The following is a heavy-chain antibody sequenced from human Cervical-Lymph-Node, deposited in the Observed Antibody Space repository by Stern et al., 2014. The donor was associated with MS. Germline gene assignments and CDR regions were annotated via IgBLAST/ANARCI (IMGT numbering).Heavy chain of an antibody. CDR3: AKNLGDNYYYYGIDV. Sequence: QVQLVESGGRLVKPGGSLRLSCAASGFTFSDYYMSWIRQAPGKGLEWVSHITSGGYTTDHAESVKGRFTISRDNAKNSLYLQMNSLGAEDTAVYYCAKNLGDNYYYYGIDVWGQGTTVTVSS. CDR2: ITSGGYTT. D-gene: IGHD4-17*01. V-gene: IGHV3-11*01. CDR1: GFTFSDYY. J-gene: IGHJ6*02.